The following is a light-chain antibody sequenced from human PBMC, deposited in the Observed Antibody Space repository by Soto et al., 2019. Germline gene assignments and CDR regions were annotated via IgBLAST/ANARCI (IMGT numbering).Light chain of an antibody. J-gene: IGKJ4*01. Sequence: EIVLTQSPGTLSLSPGEGATLSCRASQTVGANNLAWYQQRPGQAPRLLIYDASNRATGIPARFSGSGSGTDFTLTISSLEPEDFAVYYCQQRSNWLTFGGGTKVEIK. CDR2: DAS. CDR3: QQRSNWLT. CDR1: QTVGANN. V-gene: IGKV3-11*01.